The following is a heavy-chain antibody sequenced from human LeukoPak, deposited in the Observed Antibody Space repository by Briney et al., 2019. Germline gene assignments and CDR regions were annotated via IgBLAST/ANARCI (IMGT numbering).Heavy chain of an antibody. J-gene: IGHJ3*02. Sequence: GASVKVSCKASGYTFTSYAMHWVRQAPGQRLEWMGWSNAGNGNTKYSQEFQGRVTITRDTSASTAYMELSSLRSEDTAVYYCARGLPGYCSGGSCWAFDIWGQGTMVTVSS. V-gene: IGHV1-3*02. CDR1: GYTFTSYA. CDR3: ARGLPGYCSGGSCWAFDI. CDR2: SNAGNGNT. D-gene: IGHD2-15*01.